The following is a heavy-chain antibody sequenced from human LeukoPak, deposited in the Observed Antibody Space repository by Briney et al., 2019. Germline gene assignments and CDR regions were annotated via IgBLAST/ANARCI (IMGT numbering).Heavy chain of an antibody. J-gene: IGHJ4*02. CDR2: VSTAGTIK. CDR3: AKDGGDYLFDY. D-gene: IGHD4-17*01. CDR1: GFIFSSYS. Sequence: GGSLRLSCAASGFIFSSYSMHWVRQAPGKGLEWVAVVSTAGTIKYYADSVKGRFTISRDNSKNTLYLQMNSLRAEDTAVYYCAKDGGDYLFDYWGQGTLVTVSS. V-gene: IGHV3-30*18.